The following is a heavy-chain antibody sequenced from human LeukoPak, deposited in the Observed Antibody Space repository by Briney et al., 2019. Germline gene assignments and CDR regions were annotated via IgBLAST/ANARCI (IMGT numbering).Heavy chain of an antibody. J-gene: IGHJ5*02. CDR2: ISSSGSTI. CDR1: GFTFSDYY. V-gene: IGHV3-11*01. Sequence: GGSLRLSCAASGFTFSDYYMSWIRQAPGKGLEWVSYISSSGSTIYYADSVKGRFTISRDNAKNSLYLQMNSLRAEDTAVYYCARWFSSSSSTNWFDPWGQGTLVTVSS. D-gene: IGHD6-6*01. CDR3: ARWFSSSSSTNWFDP.